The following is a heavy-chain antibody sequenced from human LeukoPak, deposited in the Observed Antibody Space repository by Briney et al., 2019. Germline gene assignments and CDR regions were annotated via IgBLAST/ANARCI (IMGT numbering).Heavy chain of an antibody. CDR2: ISGSGGRT. D-gene: IGHD2-21*01. V-gene: IGHV3-23*01. CDR3: AKDSWGIASYFAY. CDR1: GFSFSSYA. J-gene: IGHJ4*02. Sequence: GGSLRLSCAASGFSFSSYAMSWVRQDPGNGLEWVAAISGSGGRTYYANSVKGRFTISRDNSKHTLYLQMNSLRGEDTAVYYCAKDSWGIASYFAYWGQGTLVTVSS.